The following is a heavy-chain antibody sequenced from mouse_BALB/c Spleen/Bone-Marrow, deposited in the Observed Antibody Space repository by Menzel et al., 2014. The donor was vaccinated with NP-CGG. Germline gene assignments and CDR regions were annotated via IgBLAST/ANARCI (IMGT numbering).Heavy chain of an antibody. J-gene: IGHJ4*01. CDR1: GFSLTGYG. Sequence: VQLVESGPGLVAPSQSLSITCTVSGFSLTGYGVSWVRQPPGKGLEWLGMIWGDGSTDYNSALKSRLSISKDNSKSQFFLKMNSLQTDDTARYYCARDSFLITRALDYWGQGTSVTVSS. V-gene: IGHV2-6-7*01. CDR2: IWGDGST. CDR3: ARDSFLITRALDY. D-gene: IGHD2-4*01.